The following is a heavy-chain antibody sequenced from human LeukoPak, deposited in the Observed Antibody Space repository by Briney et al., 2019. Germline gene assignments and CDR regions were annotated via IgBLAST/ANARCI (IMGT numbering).Heavy chain of an antibody. CDR2: INHSGST. D-gene: IGHD4-17*01. Sequence: SETLSLTCAVDGGSFSGYYWSWIRQPPGKGLEWVGEINHSGSTNYNPSLKSRVTISVDTSKNQFSLKVSSMTAADTAVYYCARAPQSDYGTHWYFDLWGRGTLGTVS. J-gene: IGHJ2*01. CDR1: GGSFSGYY. CDR3: ARAPQSDYGTHWYFDL. V-gene: IGHV4-34*01.